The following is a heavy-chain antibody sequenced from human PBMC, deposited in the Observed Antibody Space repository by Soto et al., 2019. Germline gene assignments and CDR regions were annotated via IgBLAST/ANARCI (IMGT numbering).Heavy chain of an antibody. V-gene: IGHV2-5*02. CDR1: GFSLTTRGVG. D-gene: IGHD3-16*01. J-gene: IGHJ5*02. Sequence: QITLKESGPTLVKPTQTLTLTCTFSGFSLTTRGVGVGWIRQPPGKALECLALIYWDDDKRYSPSLQSRLSIXKXTXXNQVVLTMTNVDPVDPATYYCAHIPNYYQYDWFDPWGQGTLVSVSS. CDR3: AHIPNYYQYDWFDP. CDR2: IYWDDDK.